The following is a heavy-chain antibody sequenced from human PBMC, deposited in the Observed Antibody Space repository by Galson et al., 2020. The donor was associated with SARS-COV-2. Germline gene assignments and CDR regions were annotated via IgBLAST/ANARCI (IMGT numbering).Heavy chain of an antibody. CDR1: GYTFTTYG. V-gene: IGHV1-18*01. CDR3: ARRGTYPSFDDY. Sequence: ASVTVSCLASGYTFTTYGISWVRQAPGQGLEWMGWISSYNGNTNYAQKFQGRVTMTTDTSTSTAYMELRSLRSDDTAVYYCARRGTYPSFDDYWGQGTLVTVSS. D-gene: IGHD3-9*01. CDR2: ISSYNGNT. J-gene: IGHJ4*02.